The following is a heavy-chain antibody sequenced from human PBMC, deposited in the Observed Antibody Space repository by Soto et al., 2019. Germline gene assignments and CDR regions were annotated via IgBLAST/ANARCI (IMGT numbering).Heavy chain of an antibody. J-gene: IGHJ6*02. D-gene: IGHD3-10*01. CDR2: ILNDGSNR. Sequence: QVQLVESGGGVVQPGRSLRLSCAASGFTFSNYGMHWVRQAPGKGLEWVAVILNDGSNRYHADSGKDRFTISRDNSKNMLYLQMNSLRDEDTAVYYCARDDEYSGNGMDVWGQGTTVTVS. CDR1: GFTFSNYG. CDR3: ARDDEYSGNGMDV. V-gene: IGHV3-33*01.